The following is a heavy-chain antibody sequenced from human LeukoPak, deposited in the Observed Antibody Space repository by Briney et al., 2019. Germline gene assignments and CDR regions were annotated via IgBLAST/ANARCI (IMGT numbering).Heavy chain of an antibody. CDR2: IYYSGST. J-gene: IGHJ6*02. Sequence: SETLSLTCTVSGGSISSYYWSWIRQPPGKGLEWIGYIYYSGSTNYNPSLKSRVTISVDTSKNQFSLKLSSVTAADTAVYYCALKGHYYYGMDVWGQGTTVTVSS. CDR3: ALKGHYYYGMDV. CDR1: GGSISSYY. V-gene: IGHV4-59*08.